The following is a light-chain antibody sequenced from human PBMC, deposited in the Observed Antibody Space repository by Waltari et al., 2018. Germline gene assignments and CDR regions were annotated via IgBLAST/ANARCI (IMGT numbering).Light chain of an antibody. CDR2: KVS. J-gene: IGKJ2*01. CDR1: QSLVQSDGNTF. Sequence: DVVMTPSPLSLAVTLGQPASISCWSSQSLVQSDGNTFLNWFHQRPGQSPRRLIYKVSNRESGVPDRFSGSGSGTAFTLKISRVEAEDVGIFYCLQSSQWPYAFGQGTKLEIK. V-gene: IGKV2-30*02. CDR3: LQSSQWPYA.